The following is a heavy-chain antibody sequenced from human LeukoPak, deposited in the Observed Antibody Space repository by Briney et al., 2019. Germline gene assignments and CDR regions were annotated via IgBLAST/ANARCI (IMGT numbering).Heavy chain of an antibody. D-gene: IGHD3-10*01. CDR3: ARVYVSGFNWFDP. Sequence: ASVKVSCKASGYTFTGYYMHWVRQAPGQGLEWMGWINPNSGGTNYAQKFQGRVTMTRDTSISTAYMELSRLRSDDTAVYYCARVYVSGFNWFDPWGQGTLVTVSS. CDR2: INPNSGGT. CDR1: GYTFTGYY. J-gene: IGHJ5*02. V-gene: IGHV1-2*02.